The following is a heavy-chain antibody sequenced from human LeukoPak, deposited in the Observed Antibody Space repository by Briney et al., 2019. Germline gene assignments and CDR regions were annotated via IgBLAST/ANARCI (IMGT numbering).Heavy chain of an antibody. D-gene: IGHD1-26*01. Sequence: SETLSLTCTVSGGSISSYYWTWIRQPPGKGLEWIGYIYYNGSINYSPSLKSRVTISVDRSKNQLSLDLTSVTAADTAVYFCARELVGATANWFDPWGQGTLVTVSS. CDR3: ARELVGATANWFDP. V-gene: IGHV4-59*01. CDR2: IYYNGSI. J-gene: IGHJ5*02. CDR1: GGSISSYY.